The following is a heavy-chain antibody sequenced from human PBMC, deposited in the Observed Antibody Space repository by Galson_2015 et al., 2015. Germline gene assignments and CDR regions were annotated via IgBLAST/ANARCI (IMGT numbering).Heavy chain of an antibody. Sequence: CAISGDSVSSNSAAWNWIGQSPSRGLEWLGRTYYRSKWYNDYVVSVKSRITINPDTSKNQFSLQLNSVAPEDTAVYHCARELYGMDVWGQGTTVTVSS. V-gene: IGHV6-1*01. CDR2: TYYRSKWYN. CDR3: ARELYGMDV. J-gene: IGHJ6*02. CDR1: GDSVSSNSAA.